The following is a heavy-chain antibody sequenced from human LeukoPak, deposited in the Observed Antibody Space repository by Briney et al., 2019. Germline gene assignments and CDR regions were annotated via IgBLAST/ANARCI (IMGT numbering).Heavy chain of an antibody. CDR1: GYTFTSYD. CDR3: ARRGYCSSTSCYNGFDY. CDR2: MNPNSGNT. D-gene: IGHD2-2*02. V-gene: IGHV1-8*01. J-gene: IGHJ4*02. Sequence: ASVKVSCKASGYTFTSYDINWVRQATGQGLEWMGWMNPNSGNTGYAQKFQGRVTMTRNTSISTAYMELSRLRSDDTAVYYCARRGYCSSTSCYNGFDYWGQGTLVTVSS.